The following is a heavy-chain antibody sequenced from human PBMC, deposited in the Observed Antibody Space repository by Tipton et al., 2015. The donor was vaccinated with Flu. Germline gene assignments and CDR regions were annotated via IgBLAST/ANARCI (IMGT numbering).Heavy chain of an antibody. CDR3: AREGRNSEGLDY. D-gene: IGHD1-26*01. V-gene: IGHV4-39*07. J-gene: IGHJ4*02. CDR1: GGSISSSSYN. Sequence: TLSLTCTVSGGSISSSSYNWGWIRQPPGMGLEWIGSVHYSGSTYQNPSLASRVTISVDTSKNQFSLKLSSVTAADTAVYFCAREGRNSEGLDYWGQGTLVTVAS. CDR2: VHYSGST.